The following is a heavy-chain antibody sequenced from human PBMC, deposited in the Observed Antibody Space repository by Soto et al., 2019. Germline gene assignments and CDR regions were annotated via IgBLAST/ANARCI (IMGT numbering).Heavy chain of an antibody. V-gene: IGHV1-2*02. CDR3: AREGDRITLGGVIVDY. CDR1: GYTFTGYY. CDR2: INPNSGGT. D-gene: IGHD3-16*02. Sequence: ASVKVSCKASGYTFTGYYMHWVRQAPGQGLEWMGWINPNSGGTNYAQKFQGRVTMTRDTAISTAYMELSRLRSDDTAGYYCAREGDRITLGGVIVDYWGQGTLVTVSS. J-gene: IGHJ4*02.